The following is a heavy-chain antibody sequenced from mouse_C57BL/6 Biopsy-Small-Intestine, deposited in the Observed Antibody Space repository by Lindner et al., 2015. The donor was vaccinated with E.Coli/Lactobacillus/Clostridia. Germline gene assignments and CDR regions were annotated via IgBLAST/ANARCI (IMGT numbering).Heavy chain of an antibody. D-gene: IGHD4-1*01. Sequence: VQLQESGAELVKPGASVKISCKASGYAFSSYWMNWVKQRPGKGLGWIGQIYPGDGDTNYNGKFKGKATLTADKSSSTAYMELRSLTSEDSAVYFCARPGLGQAYWGQGTLVTVSA. CDR3: ARPGLGQAY. CDR2: IYPGDGDT. CDR1: GYAFSSYW. V-gene: IGHV1-80*01. J-gene: IGHJ3*01.